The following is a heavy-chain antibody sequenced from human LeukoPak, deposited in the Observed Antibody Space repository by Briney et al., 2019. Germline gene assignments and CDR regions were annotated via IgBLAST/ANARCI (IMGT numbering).Heavy chain of an antibody. CDR2: IYYSGST. V-gene: IGHV4-59*01. Sequence: PSETLSLTCTVSGDSISRYYWSWLRQPPGKGVEWIGDIYYSGSTNYNPSLKSRVTISVDTSKNQFSLKLSSVTAADTAVYYCARGGYSSSWYDWFDPWGQGTLVTVSS. D-gene: IGHD6-13*01. CDR3: ARGGYSSSWYDWFDP. J-gene: IGHJ5*02. CDR1: GDSISRYY.